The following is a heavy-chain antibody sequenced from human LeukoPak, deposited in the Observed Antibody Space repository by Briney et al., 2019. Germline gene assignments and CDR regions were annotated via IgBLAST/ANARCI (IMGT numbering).Heavy chain of an antibody. Sequence: VASVKVSCKASGYTFTSYGISWVRQAPGQGLEWMGWISAYNGNTNYAQKLQGRVTMTTDTSTSTAYMELRSLRSDDTAVYYCASRRAGADRNDAFDIWGQGTMVTVSS. V-gene: IGHV1-18*01. D-gene: IGHD1-26*01. CDR1: GYTFTSYG. J-gene: IGHJ3*02. CDR3: ASRRAGADRNDAFDI. CDR2: ISAYNGNT.